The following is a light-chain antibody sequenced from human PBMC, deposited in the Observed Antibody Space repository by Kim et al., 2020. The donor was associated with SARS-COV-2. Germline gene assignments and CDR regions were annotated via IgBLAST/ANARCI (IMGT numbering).Light chain of an antibody. V-gene: IGLV7-43*01. CDR1: TGAVTSAYY. CDR2: STN. Sequence: QAVVTQEPSLTVSPGGTVTLTCASSTGAVTSAYYPNWFQQKPGQAPRAVIYSTNTRHSWTPARFSGSLLGGKAALTLSGVQPEDEAEYYCLLFYGGAQLVFGGGTQLTVL. J-gene: IGLJ2*01. CDR3: LLFYGGAQLV.